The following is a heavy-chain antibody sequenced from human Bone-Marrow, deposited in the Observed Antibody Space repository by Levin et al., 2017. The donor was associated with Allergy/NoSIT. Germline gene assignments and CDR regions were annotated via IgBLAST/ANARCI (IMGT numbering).Heavy chain of an antibody. CDR1: GGTFINYS. D-gene: IGHD6-19*01. J-gene: IGHJ3*02. Sequence: GASVKVSCKPSGGTFINYSFNWVRQAPGQGLEWMGGIIPALRSTDYAQKFQGSVTITADESTTTAYMELSGLRSDDTALYYCTRIPRLAVAGAFDIWGQGTMVTVSS. V-gene: IGHV1-69*13. CDR2: IIPALRST. CDR3: TRIPRLAVAGAFDI.